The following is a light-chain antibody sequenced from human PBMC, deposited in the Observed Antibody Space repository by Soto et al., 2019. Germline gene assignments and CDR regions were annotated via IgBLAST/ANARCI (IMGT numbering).Light chain of an antibody. J-gene: IGKJ1*01. Sequence: SVWLQSPGPLSLSPGERATLSCRASQSVSSSYLAWYQQKPGQAPRLLIYGASSRATGIPDRFSGSGSGTEFTLTISSLQSEDFAVYYCQHYNTWPWTFGQGTKVDIK. CDR1: QSVSSSY. V-gene: IGKV3-20*01. CDR2: GAS. CDR3: QHYNTWPWT.